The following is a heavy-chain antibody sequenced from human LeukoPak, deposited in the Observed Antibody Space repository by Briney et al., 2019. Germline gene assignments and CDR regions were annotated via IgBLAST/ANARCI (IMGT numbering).Heavy chain of an antibody. CDR3: ARDLTSYYYDSSGYFDY. CDR2: ISAYNGNT. CDR1: GYTFTSYD. D-gene: IGHD3-22*01. J-gene: IGHJ4*02. Sequence: ASVKVSCKASGYTFTSYDINWVRQAPGQGLEWMGWISAYNGNTNYAQKLQGRVTMTRDTSTSTAYMELRSLRSDDTAVYYCARDLTSYYYDSSGYFDYWGQGTLVTVSS. V-gene: IGHV1-18*01.